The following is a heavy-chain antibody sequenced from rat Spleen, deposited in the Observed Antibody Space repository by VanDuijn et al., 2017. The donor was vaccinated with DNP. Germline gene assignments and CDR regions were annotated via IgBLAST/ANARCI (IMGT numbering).Heavy chain of an antibody. CDR3: ARSPAGKYNGWLAY. Sequence: EVQLVETGGGLVQPGRSLKISCVASGFTFSSYWMYWIRQAPGKGLEWVASINTDGGSTYYPDSVKGRFTISRDNAENTVYLQMNSLQTEDTAMYFCARSPAGKYNGWLAYWGQGTLVTVSS. CDR2: INTDGGST. V-gene: IGHV5-58*01. CDR1: GFTFSSYW. D-gene: IGHD1-5*01. J-gene: IGHJ3*01.